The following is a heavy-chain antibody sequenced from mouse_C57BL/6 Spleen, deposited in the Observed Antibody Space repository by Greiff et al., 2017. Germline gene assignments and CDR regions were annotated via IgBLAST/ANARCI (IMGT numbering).Heavy chain of an antibody. J-gene: IGHJ2*01. Sequence: VQLQQSGAELARPGASVKMSCKASGYTFTSYTMHWVKQRPGQGLEWIGYINPSSGYTKYNQKFKDKATLTADKSSSTAYMQLSSLTSEDSAVYYCARDYGSSYMRYYFDYWGQGTTLTVSS. V-gene: IGHV1-4*01. CDR2: INPSSGYT. CDR3: ARDYGSSYMRYYFDY. D-gene: IGHD1-1*01. CDR1: GYTFTSYT.